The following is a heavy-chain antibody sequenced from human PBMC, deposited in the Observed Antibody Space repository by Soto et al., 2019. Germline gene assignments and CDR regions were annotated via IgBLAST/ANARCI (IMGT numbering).Heavy chain of an antibody. D-gene: IGHD2-2*01. Sequence: SETLSRTCAVYCGSFSGYYWSCIRHPPGKGLEWIGEINHSGSTNYNPSLKSRVTISVDTSKNQFSLKLSSVTAADTAVYYCARYCSSTSCYDPYCDYGIDVWRKVSTFTVSS. V-gene: IGHV4-34*01. CDR1: CGSFSGYY. CDR2: INHSGST. J-gene: IGHJ6*01. CDR3: ARYCSSTSCYDPYCDYGIDV.